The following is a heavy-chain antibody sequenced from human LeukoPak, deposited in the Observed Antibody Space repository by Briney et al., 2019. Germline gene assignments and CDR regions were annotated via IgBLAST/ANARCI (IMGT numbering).Heavy chain of an antibody. CDR2: IKQDGSEK. D-gene: IGHD2-21*01. CDR1: GFTFSSYW. J-gene: IGHJ4*02. Sequence: GGSLRLSCAASGFTFSSYWMSWVRQAPGKGLEWVANIKQDGSEKYYVDSVRGRFTISRDNSKNTLYLQMNSPRAEDAAVYFCAKAPVTSCRGAYCYPFDSWGQGTLVTVSS. CDR3: AKAPVTSCRGAYCYPFDS. V-gene: IGHV3-7*03.